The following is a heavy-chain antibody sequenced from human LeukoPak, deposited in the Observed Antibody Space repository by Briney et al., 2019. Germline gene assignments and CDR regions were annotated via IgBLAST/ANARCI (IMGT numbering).Heavy chain of an antibody. D-gene: IGHD3-10*01. CDR3: ARDITLPVYYFDY. CDR2: ISGSGGST. Sequence: GGSLRLSCAASGFTFSSYAMSWVRQAPGKGLEWVSAISGSGGSTYYADSVKGRFTISRDNSKNTLYLQMNSLRAEDTAVYYCARDITLPVYYFDYWGQGTLVTVSS. J-gene: IGHJ4*02. CDR1: GFTFSSYA. V-gene: IGHV3-23*01.